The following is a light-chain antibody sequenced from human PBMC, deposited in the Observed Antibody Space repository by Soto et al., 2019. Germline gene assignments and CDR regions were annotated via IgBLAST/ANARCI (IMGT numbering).Light chain of an antibody. CDR2: DAS. CDR3: QQRSNWQIT. J-gene: IGKJ5*01. Sequence: EIVLTQSPVTLSLSPGQRATLSGSASQSVSSYYLAWYQQKPGQAPRLLIDDASNRATGIPARFSGSGSGTDFTLTIIVLEPEDFAVYYCQQRSNWQITFGQGTRLEI. V-gene: IGKV3D-11*02. CDR1: QSVSSY.